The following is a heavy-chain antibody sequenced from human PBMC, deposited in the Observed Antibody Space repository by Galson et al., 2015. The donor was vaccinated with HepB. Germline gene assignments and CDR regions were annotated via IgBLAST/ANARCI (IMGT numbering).Heavy chain of an antibody. CDR3: AKSQIGYNSGWYLY. V-gene: IGHV3-23*01. D-gene: IGHD6-19*01. CDR1: GFTFSSYA. Sequence: LRLSCAASGFTFSSYAMSWVRQAPGKWLEWVSAISGSGGSTYYADSVKGRFTTSRDNSKNTLYLQMNSLRAEDTAVYYCAKSQIGYNSGWYLYWGQGTLVTVSS. CDR2: ISGSGGST. J-gene: IGHJ4*02.